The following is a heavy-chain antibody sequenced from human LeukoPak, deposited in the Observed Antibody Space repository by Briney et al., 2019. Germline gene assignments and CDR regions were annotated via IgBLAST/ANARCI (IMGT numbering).Heavy chain of an antibody. V-gene: IGHV3-23*01. CDR2: ISGYGDTT. Sequence: GGSLRLSCSASGFTFSSFAMNWVRQAPGKGLEWVSIISGYGDTTYYTDSVKGRFTISRDNSKNTVDLQMNNLRVDDTAIYYCAKDHANTPVVTNWGQGILVSVSS. J-gene: IGHJ4*02. CDR1: GFTFSSFA. D-gene: IGHD2-21*02. CDR3: AKDHANTPVVTN.